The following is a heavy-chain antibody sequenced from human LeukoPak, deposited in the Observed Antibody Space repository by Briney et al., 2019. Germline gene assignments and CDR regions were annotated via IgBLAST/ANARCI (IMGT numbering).Heavy chain of an antibody. CDR1: GGSISSTSYY. CDR3: ARSSEGRYYYDSSGFSYYYYYMDV. D-gene: IGHD3-22*01. CDR2: IYYSGST. Sequence: SETLSLTCTVSGGSISSTSYYWSWIRQPPGKGLEWIGYIYYSGSTYYNPSLRSRVTISVDTSKNQFSLKLSSVTAADTAVYYCARSSEGRYYYDSSGFSYYYYYMDVWGKGTTVTISS. J-gene: IGHJ6*03. V-gene: IGHV4-61*01.